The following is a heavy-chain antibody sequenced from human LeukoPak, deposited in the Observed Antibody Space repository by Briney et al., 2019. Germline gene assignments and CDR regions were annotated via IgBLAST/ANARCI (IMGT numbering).Heavy chain of an antibody. CDR2: IRRKGYGGTT. V-gene: IGHV3-49*04. CDR1: GFTFGDYS. Sequence: GGSLRLSCTASGFTFGDYSLSWVRQAPEKGLEWVGFIRRKGYGGTTEYAPSVKGRFIISRDDSKSTAYLPMNSLKTEDTAVYYCTRDHDFWSGPLDVWGKGTTVTVSS. CDR3: TRDHDFWSGPLDV. J-gene: IGHJ6*04. D-gene: IGHD3-3*01.